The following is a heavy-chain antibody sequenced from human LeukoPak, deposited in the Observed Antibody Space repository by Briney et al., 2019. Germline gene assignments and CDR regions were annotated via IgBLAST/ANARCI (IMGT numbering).Heavy chain of an antibody. CDR3: ARDHPKIVATNYMEV. V-gene: IGHV4-39*07. CDR1: GGSISSSSYY. J-gene: IGHJ6*03. Sequence: SETLSLTCTVPGGSISSSSYYWGWIRQPPGKGLEWIGSIYYSGSTYYNPSLKSRVTISVDTSKNQFSLKLSSVTAADTAVYYCARDHPKIVATNYMEVWGKGTTVTVSS. D-gene: IGHD5-12*01. CDR2: IYYSGST.